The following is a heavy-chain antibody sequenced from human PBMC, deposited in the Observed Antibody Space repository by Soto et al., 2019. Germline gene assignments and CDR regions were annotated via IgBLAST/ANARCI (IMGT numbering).Heavy chain of an antibody. CDR2: TRNKANSYTT. CDR3: ARDLGGTVVSGWYYYGMDV. V-gene: IGHV3-72*01. Sequence: GGSLRLSCAASGFTFSDHYMDWVRQAPGKGLEWVGRTRNKANSYTTEYAASVKGRFTISRDDSKNSLYLQMNSLKTEDTAVYYCARDLGGTVVSGWYYYGMDVWGQGTTVTVSS. D-gene: IGHD6-19*01. CDR1: GFTFSDHY. J-gene: IGHJ6*02.